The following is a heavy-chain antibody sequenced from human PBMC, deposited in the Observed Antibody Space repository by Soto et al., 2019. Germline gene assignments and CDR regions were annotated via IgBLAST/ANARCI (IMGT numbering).Heavy chain of an antibody. CDR1: GFTFSTYA. V-gene: IGHV3-30-3*01. CDR3: ARDLVPLAGTNWAANHFDP. Sequence: QVQLVESGGGVVQPGRSLRLSCAASGFTFSTYAMHWVRQAPGKGLEWLAVISYDGTNEIYADSVKGRFIISRDNSMNTLFLQMTSLRPEDTAMYYCARDLVPLAGTNWAANHFDPWGQGNLVTVSS. J-gene: IGHJ5*02. D-gene: IGHD6-13*01. CDR2: ISYDGTNE.